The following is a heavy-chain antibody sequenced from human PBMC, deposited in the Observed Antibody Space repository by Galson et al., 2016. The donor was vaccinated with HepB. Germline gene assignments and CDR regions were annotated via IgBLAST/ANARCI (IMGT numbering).Heavy chain of an antibody. CDR3: AREGVSPDWYFDL. Sequence: PALVKPTQTLTLTCSCSGFSLNTSGMRVSWIRQPPGKALEWLARIDWDDDKFYSISLKTRLTISKDTSKNQAVLTMTNMDPVDTATYYCAREGVSPDWYFDLWGRGTLVTVSS. V-gene: IGHV2-70*04. CDR2: IDWDDDK. J-gene: IGHJ2*01. CDR1: GFSLNTSGMR. D-gene: IGHD2-8*01.